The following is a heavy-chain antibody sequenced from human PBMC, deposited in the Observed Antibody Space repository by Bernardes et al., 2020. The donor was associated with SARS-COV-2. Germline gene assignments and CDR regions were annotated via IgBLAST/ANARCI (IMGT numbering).Heavy chain of an antibody. V-gene: IGHV5-51*01. CDR2: IYPGDSDT. D-gene: IGHD2-21*02. CDR3: ARRTYGDTWMDA. Sequence: GESLKISCKNSGNIFTDFWIGWVRQMPGKGLEWMGIIYPGDSDTVYNPTLQGQVTISADKSISTAYLQWSSLKASDTAIYYCARRTYGDTWMDAWGQGTLVTVSS. J-gene: IGHJ1*01. CDR1: GNIFTDFW.